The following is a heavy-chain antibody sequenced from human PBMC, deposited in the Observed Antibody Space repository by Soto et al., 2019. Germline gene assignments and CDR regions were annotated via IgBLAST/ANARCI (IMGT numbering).Heavy chain of an antibody. CDR2: IYASGST. Sequence: SETLTLTCTVSGDSISGYYWTWNRQPAGKGLEWIGRIYASGSTNYNPSLKSRVTMSVDTSKNQFSLKVTSATAADTAVYYCARSNYGSGSYGFGLDVWGQGTTVTVSS. CDR3: ARSNYGSGSYGFGLDV. J-gene: IGHJ6*02. V-gene: IGHV4-4*07. CDR1: GDSISGYY. D-gene: IGHD3-10*01.